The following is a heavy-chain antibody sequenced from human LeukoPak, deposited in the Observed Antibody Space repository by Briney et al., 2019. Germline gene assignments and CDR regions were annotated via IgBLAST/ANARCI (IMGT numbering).Heavy chain of an antibody. CDR1: GGSISSYY. J-gene: IGHJ5*02. D-gene: IGHD3-22*01. CDR2: IYYSGST. Sequence: SETLSLTCTVSGGSISSYYWSWIRQPPGKGLEWIGYIYYSGSTNYNPSLKSRVTISVDTSKNQFSLKLSSVTAADTAVYYCVRSSRAYYYDSSGYYSWFDPWGQGTLVNVSS. V-gene: IGHV4-59*01. CDR3: VRSSRAYYYDSSGYYSWFDP.